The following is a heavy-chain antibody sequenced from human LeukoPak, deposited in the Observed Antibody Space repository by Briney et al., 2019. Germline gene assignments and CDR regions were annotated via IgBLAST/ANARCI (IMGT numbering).Heavy chain of an antibody. V-gene: IGHV4-59*01. D-gene: IGHD2-8*01. J-gene: IGHJ4*02. CDR2: IYYSGST. Sequence: SETLSLTCTVSGGSISNKYWSWIRQPPGKGLEWIGYIYYSGSTNYNPSLKSRVTILVDTSKNQFSLKLSSVTAADTAVYYCATENGFNDYWGQGTLVTVSS. CDR1: GGSISNKY. CDR3: ATENGFNDY.